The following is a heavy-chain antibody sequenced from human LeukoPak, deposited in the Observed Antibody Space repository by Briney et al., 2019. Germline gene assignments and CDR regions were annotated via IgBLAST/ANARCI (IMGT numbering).Heavy chain of an antibody. CDR1: GFSLSNARMG. CDR2: ISSNDEK. D-gene: IGHD3-22*01. V-gene: IGHV2-26*01. J-gene: IGHJ3*02. CDR3: ARFRYYYDSSGYYYLFDAFDI. Sequence: ESGPVLVKPTETLTLTCTVSGFSLSNARMGVSWIRQPPGKALEWLAHISSNDEKSYSTSLKSRLTISKDTSKSQVVLTMTNMDPVDTATYYCARFRYYYDSSGYYYLFDAFDIWGQGTMVTVSS.